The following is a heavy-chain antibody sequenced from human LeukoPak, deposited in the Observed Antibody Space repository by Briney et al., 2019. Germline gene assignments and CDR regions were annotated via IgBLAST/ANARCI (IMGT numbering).Heavy chain of an antibody. D-gene: IGHD3-22*01. V-gene: IGHV4-4*07. CDR1: GGSISSYY. CDR2: IYTSGST. CDR3: ARAYYYDSSGYFFDY. J-gene: IGHJ4*02. Sequence: SETLSLTCTVSGGSISSYYWSWIRQPAGKGLEWIGRIYTSGSTNYNPSLRSRVTMSVDTSKNQFYLKMSFVTAVDTVVYYCARAYYYDSSGYFFDYWGQGTLVTVSS.